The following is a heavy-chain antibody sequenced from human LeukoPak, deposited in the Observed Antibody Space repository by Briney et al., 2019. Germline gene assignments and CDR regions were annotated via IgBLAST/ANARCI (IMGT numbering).Heavy chain of an antibody. CDR2: IYYSGST. Sequence: SETLSLTCTVSGGSISSSSYCWGWIRQPPGKGLEWIGSIYYSGSTYYNPSLKSRVTISVDTSKNQFSLKLSSVTAADTAVYYCARGKIAALDYWGQGTLVTVSS. CDR1: GGSISSSSYC. D-gene: IGHD6-6*01. J-gene: IGHJ4*02. V-gene: IGHV4-39*07. CDR3: ARGKIAALDY.